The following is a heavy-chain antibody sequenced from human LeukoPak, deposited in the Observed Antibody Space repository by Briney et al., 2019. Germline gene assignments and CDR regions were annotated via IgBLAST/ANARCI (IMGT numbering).Heavy chain of an antibody. CDR3: AKAYSSGYEFDY. V-gene: IGHV3-9*01. Sequence: GRSLRLSCAASGFTFDDYAMHWVRQAPGKDLEWVSGISWNSGSIGYADSVKGRFTISRDNAKNSLYLQMNSLRAEDTALYYCAKAYSSGYEFDYWGQGTLVTVSS. CDR2: ISWNSGSI. J-gene: IGHJ4*02. CDR1: GFTFDDYA. D-gene: IGHD3-22*01.